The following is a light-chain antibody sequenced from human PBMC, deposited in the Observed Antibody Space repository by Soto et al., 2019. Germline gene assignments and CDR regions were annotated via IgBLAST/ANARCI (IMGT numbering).Light chain of an antibody. J-gene: IGKJ1*01. Sequence: EIVMTQSPATLSVSPGERATLSCRASQSVSSNLTWYQQKPGQAPRPLIYCASKSATGITDRFTGSGSGTEFTLTIRSPQSEAFAVYYCQQYTNWPQTFGKGTKVEIK. CDR3: QQYTNWPQT. CDR1: QSVSSN. CDR2: CAS. V-gene: IGKV3-15*01.